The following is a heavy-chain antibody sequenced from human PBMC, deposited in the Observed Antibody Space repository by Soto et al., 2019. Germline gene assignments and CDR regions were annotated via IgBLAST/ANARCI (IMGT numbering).Heavy chain of an antibody. D-gene: IGHD3-3*01. CDR1: GYTFTSYY. CDR3: ARTPYYDFWSGYPTLRWFDP. Sequence: GASVKVSCKASGYTFTSYYMHWVRQAPGQGLEWMGIINPSGGSTSYAQKFQGRVTMTRDTSTSTVYMELSSLRSEDTAVYYCARTPYYDFWSGYPTLRWFDPWGQGTLVTVS. J-gene: IGHJ5*02. CDR2: INPSGGST. V-gene: IGHV1-46*01.